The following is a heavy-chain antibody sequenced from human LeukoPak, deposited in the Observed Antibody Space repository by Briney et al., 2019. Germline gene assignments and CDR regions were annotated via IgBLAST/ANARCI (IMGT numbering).Heavy chain of an antibody. CDR1: GGSISTSNYY. Sequence: SETLSLTCTVSGGSISTSNYYWGWIRQPPGKGLEWIGNIFYSGSTYYNPSLKSRVTISVDTSKNQFSLKLSSVTAADTAVYYCARVPVGGFGELANWFDPWGQGTLVTVSS. V-gene: IGHV4-39*07. CDR2: IFYSGST. D-gene: IGHD3-10*01. J-gene: IGHJ5*02. CDR3: ARVPVGGFGELANWFDP.